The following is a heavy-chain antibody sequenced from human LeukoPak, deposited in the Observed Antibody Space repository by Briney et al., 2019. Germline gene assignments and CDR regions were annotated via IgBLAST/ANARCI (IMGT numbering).Heavy chain of an antibody. Sequence: ASVKLSCNVSGYTLTDLSMHRVRQAHAKGHEWKGGFDPDYGETIYAQKFQGRVTMTEDTSTDTAYMELISLRSEDTAVYYCASGGHIRVYDSGGYYGHYWGQGTRVTVSS. CDR1: GYTLTDLS. CDR2: FDPDYGET. D-gene: IGHD3-22*01. CDR3: ASGGHIRVYDSGGYYGHY. V-gene: IGHV1-24*01. J-gene: IGHJ4*02.